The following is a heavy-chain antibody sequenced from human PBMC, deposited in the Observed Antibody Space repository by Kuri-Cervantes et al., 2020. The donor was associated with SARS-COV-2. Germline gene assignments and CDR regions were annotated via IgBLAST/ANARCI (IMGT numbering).Heavy chain of an antibody. CDR1: GYSFTSYW. V-gene: IGHV5-10-1*04. CDR3: ARSVDSSDSGLAFDI. J-gene: IGHJ3*02. Sequence: GESLKISCKGSGYSFTSYWISWVRQMPGKGLEWMGRIDPSDSYTNYSPSFQGQVTISADKSISTAYLQWSSLKASDTAMYYCARSVDSSDSGLAFDIWGQGAMVTVSS. CDR2: IDPSDSYT. D-gene: IGHD3-22*01.